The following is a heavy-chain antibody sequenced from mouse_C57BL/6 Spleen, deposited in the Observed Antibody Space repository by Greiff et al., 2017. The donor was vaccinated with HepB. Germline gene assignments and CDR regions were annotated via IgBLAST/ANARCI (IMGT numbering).Heavy chain of an antibody. V-gene: IGHV1-80*01. J-gene: IGHJ4*01. Sequence: VQLQQSGAELVKPGASVKISCKASGYAFSSYWMNWVKQRPGKGLEWIGQIYPGDGDTNYNGKFKGKATLTADKSSSTAYLQLSSLTSEDSAVYTRARLDDDDSSYGAMDDWGQGTSVTVSS. CDR1: GYAFSSYW. CDR3: ARLDDDDSSYGAMDD. CDR2: IYPGDGDT. D-gene: IGHD1-1*01.